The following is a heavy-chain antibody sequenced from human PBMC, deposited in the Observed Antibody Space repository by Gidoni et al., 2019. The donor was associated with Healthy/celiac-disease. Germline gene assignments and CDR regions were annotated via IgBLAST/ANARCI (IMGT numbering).Heavy chain of an antibody. CDR1: GGTFSSYA. CDR3: ARSVPIGARDYDYVWGSQSLNWFDP. V-gene: IGHV1-69*01. J-gene: IGHJ5*02. CDR2: IIPIFGTA. D-gene: IGHD3-16*01. Sequence: QVQLVQSGAEVKKPGSSVKVSCKASGGTFSSYAITWVRQAPGQGLEWLGGIIPIFGTANYAQKFQGRVTITADESTSTAYMELSSLRSEDTAVYYCARSVPIGARDYDYVWGSQSLNWFDPWGQGTLVTVSS.